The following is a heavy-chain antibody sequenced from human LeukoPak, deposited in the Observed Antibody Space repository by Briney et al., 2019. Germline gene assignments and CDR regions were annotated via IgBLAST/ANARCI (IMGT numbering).Heavy chain of an antibody. D-gene: IGHD4-17*01. J-gene: IGHJ4*02. CDR2: IYYSGST. CDR3: ARGPTVKYFDY. CDR1: RGSISSTTYY. Sequence: SETLSLTCTVSRGSISSTTYYWGWIRQPPGKGLEWIGTIYYSGSTYYNPSLKSRVTISVDTSQNQVSLKLSSVTAADTAVYYCARGPTVKYFDYWGQGTLVTVSS. V-gene: IGHV4-39*07.